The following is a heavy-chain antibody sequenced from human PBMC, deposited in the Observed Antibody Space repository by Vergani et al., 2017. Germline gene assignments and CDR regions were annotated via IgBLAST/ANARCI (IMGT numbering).Heavy chain of an antibody. CDR1: GYTFTSYY. CDR2: VDPEDGET. D-gene: IGHD3-3*01. CDR3: AKTFFGVVISSEYFQH. Sequence: VQLVQSGAEVKKPGASVKVSCKASGYTFTSYYMHWVRQAPGKGLEWMGLVDPEDGETIYAEKFQGRVTITADTSTDTAYMELSSLRSEDTAVYYCAKTFFGVVISSEYFQHWGQGTLVTVSS. J-gene: IGHJ1*01. V-gene: IGHV1-69-2*01.